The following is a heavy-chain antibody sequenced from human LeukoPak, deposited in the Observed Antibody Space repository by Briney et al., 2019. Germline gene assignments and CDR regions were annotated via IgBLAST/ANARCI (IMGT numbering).Heavy chain of an antibody. Sequence: GGSLRLSCAASGFTFSSYWMHWVRQAPGKGLVWVSRINSDGSSTSYADSVKGRFTISRDNAKNTLYLQMNSLRAEDTAVYYCAKGVCSGGSCYVDYWGQGTLVTVSS. D-gene: IGHD2-15*01. J-gene: IGHJ4*02. V-gene: IGHV3-74*01. CDR2: INSDGSST. CDR3: AKGVCSGGSCYVDY. CDR1: GFTFSSYW.